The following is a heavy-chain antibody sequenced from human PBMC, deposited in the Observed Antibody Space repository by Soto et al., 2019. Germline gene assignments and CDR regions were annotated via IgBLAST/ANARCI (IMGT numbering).Heavy chain of an antibody. Sequence: VASVKVSCKASGYTFTSYDINWVRQATGQGLEWMGWMNPNSGNTGYAQKFQGRVTMTRNTSISTAYMELSSLRSEDTAVYYCARGLQNYDSGGNYYYGMDVWGQGTTVTVSS. CDR3: ARGLQNYDSGGNYYYGMDV. V-gene: IGHV1-8*01. CDR1: GYTFTSYD. J-gene: IGHJ6*02. D-gene: IGHD3-3*01. CDR2: MNPNSGNT.